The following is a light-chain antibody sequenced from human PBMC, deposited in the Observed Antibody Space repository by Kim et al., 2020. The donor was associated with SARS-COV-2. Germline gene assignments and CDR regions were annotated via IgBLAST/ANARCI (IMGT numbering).Light chain of an antibody. V-gene: IGLV3-21*04. CDR1: NIGSNS. CDR3: QVWDSSSDHPGYV. J-gene: IGLJ1*01. Sequence: SYELTQPPSVSVAPGKTARITCGGNNIGSNSVHWYQQKPGQAPVLVIYYDSDRPSGIPERFSGSNSGNTATLTISRVEAGDEADYYCQVWDSSSDHPGYVFGTGTKVTVL. CDR2: YDS.